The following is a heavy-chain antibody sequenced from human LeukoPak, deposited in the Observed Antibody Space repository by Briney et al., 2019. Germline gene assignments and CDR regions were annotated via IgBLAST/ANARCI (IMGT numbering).Heavy chain of an antibody. CDR2: IIPILGIA. CDR1: GGTFSSYA. Sequence: ASVKVSCMASGGTFSSYAISWVRQAPGQGLEWMGRIIPILGIANYAQKFQGRVTITADKSTSTAYMELSSLRSEDTAVYYCARDQTFGDPNYYYYYGMDVWGQGTTVTVSS. J-gene: IGHJ6*02. D-gene: IGHD3-10*01. V-gene: IGHV1-69*04. CDR3: ARDQTFGDPNYYYYYGMDV.